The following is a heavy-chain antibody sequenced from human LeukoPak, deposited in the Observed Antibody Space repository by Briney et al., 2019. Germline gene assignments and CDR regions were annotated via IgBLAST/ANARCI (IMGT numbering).Heavy chain of an antibody. V-gene: IGHV4-39*07. J-gene: IGHJ6*02. CDR3: ARGPPAKPGTGYYYGMDV. D-gene: IGHD2-2*01. Sequence: SETLSLTCTVSGDSISNSDYYWGWIRQPPGKGLEWIGSFCCGGNTPYNPSLKSRVTISVDTSKKQFSMKLSSVTAADTAVYFCARGPPAKPGTGYYYGMDVWGQGTTVTVSS. CDR1: GDSISNSDYY. CDR2: FCCGGNT.